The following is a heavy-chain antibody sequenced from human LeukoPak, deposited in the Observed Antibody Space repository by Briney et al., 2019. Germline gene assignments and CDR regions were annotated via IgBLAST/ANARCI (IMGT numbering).Heavy chain of an antibody. CDR1: GFTFSDYY. V-gene: IGHV3-11*01. Sequence: GGSLRLSCAASGFTFSDYYMSWIRQAPGKGLEWVSHISASGTTIKYADSVKGRFTISRDDAKNSLYLQMNSLRAEDTAVYYCARLWYNSYSFDYWGQGTLVTVSS. CDR2: ISASGTTI. CDR3: ARLWYNSYSFDY. D-gene: IGHD6-13*01. J-gene: IGHJ4*02.